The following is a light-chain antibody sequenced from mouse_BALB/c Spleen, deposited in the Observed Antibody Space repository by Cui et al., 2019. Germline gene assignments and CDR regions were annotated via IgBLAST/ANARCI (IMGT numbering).Light chain of an antibody. CDR2: DTS. Sequence: QSVLTKSPAIMSASPGEKVTMTCSASSSVSYMYWYQQKPGSSPRLLIYDTSNLASGVPVRFSGSGSGTSYSLTISRMEAEDAATYYCQQWSSYPRTFGGGTKLEIK. V-gene: IGKV4-55*01. CDR1: SSVSY. CDR3: QQWSSYPRT. J-gene: IGKJ1*01.